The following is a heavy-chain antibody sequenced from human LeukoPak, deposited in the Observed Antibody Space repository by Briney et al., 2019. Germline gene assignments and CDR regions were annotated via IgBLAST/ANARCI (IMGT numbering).Heavy chain of an antibody. D-gene: IGHD6-19*01. V-gene: IGHV3-64*01. CDR3: ARDQRPASYSSGWYGFDY. CDR2: ISSNGGST. J-gene: IGHJ4*02. CDR1: GFXFSSYA. Sequence: GGSLRLSCAASGFXFSSYAMHWVRQAPGKGLEYVSAISSNGGSTYYANSVKGRFTISRDNSKNTLYLQMGSLRAEDMAVYYCARDQRPASYSSGWYGFDYWGQGILVTVSS.